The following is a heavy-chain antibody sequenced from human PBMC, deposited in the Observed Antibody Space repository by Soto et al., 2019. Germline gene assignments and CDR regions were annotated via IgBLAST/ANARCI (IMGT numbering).Heavy chain of an antibody. V-gene: IGHV1-69*13. D-gene: IGHD3-10*01. CDR2: IIPIFGTA. Sequence: SVKVSCKASGYTFTSCGISWVRQAPGQGLEWMGGIIPIFGTANYAQKFQGRVTITADESTSTAYMELSSLRSEDTAVYYCARGGLWFGELYPQNGMDVWGQGTTVTVSS. CDR3: ARGGLWFGELYPQNGMDV. CDR1: GYTFTSCG. J-gene: IGHJ6*02.